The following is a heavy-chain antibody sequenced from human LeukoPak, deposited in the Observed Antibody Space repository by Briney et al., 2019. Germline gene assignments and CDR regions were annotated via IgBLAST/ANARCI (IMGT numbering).Heavy chain of an antibody. V-gene: IGHV4-39*07. D-gene: IGHD3-16*01. Sequence: SETLSLTCTVSGGSISSSSYYWGWIRQPPGKGLEWIGSIYYSGNTYYNPSLKSRITISVDTSKNQFSLKLSSVTAADAAVYYCARDEYVYGGRTHPYFFDYWGQGTLVTVSS. CDR3: ARDEYVYGGRTHPYFFDY. CDR1: GGSISSSSYY. CDR2: IYYSGNT. J-gene: IGHJ4*02.